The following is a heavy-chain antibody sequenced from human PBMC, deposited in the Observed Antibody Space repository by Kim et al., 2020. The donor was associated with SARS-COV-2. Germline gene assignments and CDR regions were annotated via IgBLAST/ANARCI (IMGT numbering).Heavy chain of an antibody. CDR2: IYPDDSDT. Sequence: GESLQISCEGFGYNFNKYWIGWVRQVPGKGLEWMGVIYPDDSDTRYSPSFQGQVTISVDKSTQTAYLEWNSLKASDTAIYFCGRHSRYYGMDVWGQGTPVTVS. CDR1: GYNFNKYW. CDR3: GRHSRYYGMDV. D-gene: IGHD3-9*01. V-gene: IGHV5-51*01. J-gene: IGHJ6*02.